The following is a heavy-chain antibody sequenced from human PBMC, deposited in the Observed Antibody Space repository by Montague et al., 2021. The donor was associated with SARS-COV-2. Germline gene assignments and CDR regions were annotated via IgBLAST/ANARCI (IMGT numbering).Heavy chain of an antibody. Sequence: SETLSLTCSVSGGSISSSYQWGWVRQSPGKGLEWLGNIFKTGRAYPNPSLKSRVTLFVDSSKNHFSLNLTSVTAADSALYYCVRPKGVYSTPFDTWGQGTLVTVSS. CDR3: VRPKGVYSTPFDT. CDR2: IFKTGRA. D-gene: IGHD4-11*01. CDR1: GGSISSSYQ. J-gene: IGHJ5*02. V-gene: IGHV4-39*01.